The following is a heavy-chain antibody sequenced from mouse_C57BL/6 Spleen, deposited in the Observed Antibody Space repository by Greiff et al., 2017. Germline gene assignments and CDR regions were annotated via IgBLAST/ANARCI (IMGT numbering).Heavy chain of an antibody. V-gene: IGHV1-64*01. J-gene: IGHJ1*03. CDR3: ARGPLVERNWYFDV. CDR2: IHPNSGST. D-gene: IGHD1-1*01. Sequence: QVQLQQPGAELVKPGASVKLSCKASGYTFTSYWMHWVKQRPGQGLEWIGMIHPNSGSTNYNEKFKSKATLTVDKSSSTAYMQLSSLTSEDSAVYYCARGPLVERNWYFDVWGTGTTVTVSS. CDR1: GYTFTSYW.